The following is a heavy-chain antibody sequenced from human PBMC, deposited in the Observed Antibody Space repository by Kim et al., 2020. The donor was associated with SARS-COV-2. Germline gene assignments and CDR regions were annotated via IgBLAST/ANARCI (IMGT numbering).Heavy chain of an antibody. V-gene: IGHV4-4*02. Sequence: SETLSLTCAVSGGSISSSNWWSWVRQPPGKGLEWIGEIYHSGSTNYNPSLKSRVTISVDKSKNQFSLKLSSVTAADTAVYYCARLETYYYDSSGYYRDYWGQGTLVTVSS. D-gene: IGHD3-22*01. CDR3: ARLETYYYDSSGYYRDY. CDR1: GGSISSSNW. J-gene: IGHJ4*02. CDR2: IYHSGST.